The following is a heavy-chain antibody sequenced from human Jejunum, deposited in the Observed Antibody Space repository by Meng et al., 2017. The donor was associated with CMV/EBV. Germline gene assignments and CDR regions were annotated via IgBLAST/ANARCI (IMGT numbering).Heavy chain of an antibody. J-gene: IGHJ4*02. CDR1: TFSGSA. CDR2: IRGKAHSYAT. D-gene: IGHD4-11*01. Sequence: TFSGSAVHWVRQASGKGLDWVGRIRGKAHSYATAYAASVKGRFTISRDDSKNTAYLQMNSLKTEDTAVYYCTRADSSNYGSLFDYWGQGTLVTVSS. CDR3: TRADSSNYGSLFDY. V-gene: IGHV3-73*01.